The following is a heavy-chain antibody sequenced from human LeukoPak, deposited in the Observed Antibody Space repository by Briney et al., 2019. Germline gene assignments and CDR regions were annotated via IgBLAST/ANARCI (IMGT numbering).Heavy chain of an antibody. CDR2: ISTSSSYI. V-gene: IGHV3-21*01. D-gene: IGHD6-13*01. CDR3: ARSGYSSSWYMF. CDR1: GFTFSSYS. J-gene: IGHJ4*02. Sequence: GGSLRLSCTASGFTFSSYSMNWVRQAPGKGLEWVSSISTSSSYIYYADSVKGRFTISRDNAKNSLYLQMNSLRAEDTAFYYCARSGYSSSWYMFWGQGSLVTVSS.